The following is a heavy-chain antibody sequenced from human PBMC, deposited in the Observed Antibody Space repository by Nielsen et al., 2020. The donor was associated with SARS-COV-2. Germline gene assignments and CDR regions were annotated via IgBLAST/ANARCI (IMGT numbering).Heavy chain of an antibody. V-gene: IGHV3-30*18. J-gene: IGHJ4*02. D-gene: IGHD4-11*01. CDR2: ISYDGSNK. CDR3: AKDRSPYTVTADFDY. Sequence: WIRQPPGKGLEWVAVISYDGSNKYYADSVKGRFTISRDNSKSTLYLQMDSLRAGDTAVYYCAKDRSPYTVTADFDYWGQGTLVTVSS.